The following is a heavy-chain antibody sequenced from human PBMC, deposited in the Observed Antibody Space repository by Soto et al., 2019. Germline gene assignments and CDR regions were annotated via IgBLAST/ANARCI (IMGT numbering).Heavy chain of an antibody. D-gene: IGHD4-17*01. CDR1: GCTFTSYG. Sequence: ASVKVSCKASGCTFTSYGISWVRQAPGQGLEWMGWISAYNGNTNYAQKLQGRVTMTTDTSTSTAYMELRSLRSDDTAVYFCTRVGGYYGDYPNFDYWGPGTLVTVSS. CDR2: ISAYNGNT. V-gene: IGHV1-18*04. J-gene: IGHJ4*02. CDR3: TRVGGYYGDYPNFDY.